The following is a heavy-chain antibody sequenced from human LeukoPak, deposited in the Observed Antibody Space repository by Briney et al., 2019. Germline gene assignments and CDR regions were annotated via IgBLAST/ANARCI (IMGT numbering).Heavy chain of an antibody. J-gene: IGHJ4*02. D-gene: IGHD5-18*01. Sequence: GGSLRLSCAASGFTFSSYEMNWVRQAPGKGLEWVSYISTSGSTIYYADSVKGRFTISRDNAKNSLYLQMNSLRAEDTAVYYCARASSRGYSYGQDYWGQGTLVTVSS. CDR1: GFTFSSYE. V-gene: IGHV3-48*03. CDR3: ARASSRGYSYGQDY. CDR2: ISTSGSTI.